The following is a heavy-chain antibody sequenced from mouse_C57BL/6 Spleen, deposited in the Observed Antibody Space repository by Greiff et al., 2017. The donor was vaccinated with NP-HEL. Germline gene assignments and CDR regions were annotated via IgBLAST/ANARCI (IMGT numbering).Heavy chain of an antibody. CDR1: GFSLTSYG. V-gene: IGHV2-6-1*01. Sequence: VKLMESGPGLVAPSQSLSITCTVSGFSLTSYGVHWVRQPPGKGLEWLVVIWSDGSTTYNSALKSRLSISKDNSKSQVFLKMNSLQTDDTAMYYCARHSYDYDGGFAYWGQGTLVTVSA. J-gene: IGHJ3*01. CDR3: ARHSYDYDGGFAY. D-gene: IGHD2-4*01. CDR2: IWSDGST.